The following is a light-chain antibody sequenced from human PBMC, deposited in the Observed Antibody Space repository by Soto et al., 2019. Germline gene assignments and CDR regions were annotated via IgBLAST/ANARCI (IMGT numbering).Light chain of an antibody. V-gene: IGKV3-20*01. J-gene: IGKJ1*01. CDR1: QNVSSNY. Sequence: SVLPEGPRTLSWSSGESGTLSCRAIQNVSSNYLAWYQQKPGQAPRRLIYGASTRATGIPDRFSGSGSGTDFTLTISRLEPEDAAVYYCQQYGSSPTWTFGQGTKVDNK. CDR2: GAS. CDR3: QQYGSSPTWT.